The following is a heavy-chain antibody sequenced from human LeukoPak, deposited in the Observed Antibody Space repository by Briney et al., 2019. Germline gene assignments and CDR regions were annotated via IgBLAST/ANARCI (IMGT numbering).Heavy chain of an antibody. V-gene: IGHV3-33*01. CDR3: ARVGYCSGGSCYDYFQH. D-gene: IGHD2-15*01. Sequence: ARSLRLSCAASGFTFSSYGMHWVRQAPGKGLEWVAVIWYDGSNKYYADSVKGRFTISRDNSKNTLYLQMNSLRAEDTAVYYCARVGYCSGGSCYDYFQHWGQGNLVTVSS. CDR2: IWYDGSNK. CDR1: GFTFSSYG. J-gene: IGHJ1*01.